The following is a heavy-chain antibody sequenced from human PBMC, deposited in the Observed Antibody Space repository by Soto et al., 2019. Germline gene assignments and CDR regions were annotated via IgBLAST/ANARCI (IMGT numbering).Heavy chain of an antibody. D-gene: IGHD4-17*01. Sequence: SVKVSCKASGYRFTSYYIHWVRQAPGQGLEWVGIINPSSGSAIYAQKFQGRVTMTEDTSTDTAYMELSSLRSEDTAVYYCATYGGNGKFDYWGQGTLVTVSS. V-gene: IGHV1-46*01. CDR2: INPSSGSA. CDR1: GYRFTSYY. J-gene: IGHJ4*02. CDR3: ATYGGNGKFDY.